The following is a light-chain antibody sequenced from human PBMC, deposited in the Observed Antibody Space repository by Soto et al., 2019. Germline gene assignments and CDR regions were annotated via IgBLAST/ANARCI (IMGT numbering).Light chain of an antibody. Sequence: DIQLTQSPSSLSASVGDRVTLTCQASQDINKYLNWYQQKPGKAPKLLIYDASNLETGVPQRFSDSGSGTEFTLTISSLQTDDFSTYYCQQYHSYWTFGQGTKVDIK. J-gene: IGKJ1*01. CDR3: QQYHSYWT. CDR1: QDINKY. V-gene: IGKV1-33*01. CDR2: DAS.